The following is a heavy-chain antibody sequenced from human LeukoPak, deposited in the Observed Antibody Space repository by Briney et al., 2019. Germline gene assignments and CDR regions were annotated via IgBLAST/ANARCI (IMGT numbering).Heavy chain of an antibody. Sequence: GGSLRLSCAASGFTFSSYAMSWVRQAPGKGLEWVSDISGSGGSTYYADSVKGRFTISRDNSKNTLYLQMNRLGAEDTAVYYCAKRGLAAALFRWGQGTLVTVSS. CDR3: AKRGLAAALFR. CDR1: GFTFSSYA. CDR2: ISGSGGST. V-gene: IGHV3-23*01. D-gene: IGHD6-13*01. J-gene: IGHJ4*02.